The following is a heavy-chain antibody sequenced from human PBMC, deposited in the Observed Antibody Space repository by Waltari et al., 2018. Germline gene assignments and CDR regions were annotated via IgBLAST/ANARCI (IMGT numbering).Heavy chain of an antibody. V-gene: IGHV1-3*01. Sequence: QVQLVQSGAEVKKPGASVKVSCKASGYTFTSYAMHWVRQAPGQRLEWMGWINAGNGNTKYSQKCQGRVTITRDTSASTAYMELSSLRSEDTAVYYCNTRWLQDDYWGQGTLVTVSS. CDR3: NTRWLQDDY. D-gene: IGHD5-12*01. J-gene: IGHJ4*02. CDR1: GYTFTSYA. CDR2: INAGNGNT.